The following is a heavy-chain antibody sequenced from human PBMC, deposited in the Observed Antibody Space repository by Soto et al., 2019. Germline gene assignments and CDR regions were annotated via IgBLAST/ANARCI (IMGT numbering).Heavy chain of an antibody. Sequence: GGSLRLSCAASGFTFSSYGMHWVRQAPGKGLEWVAVISYDGSNKYYADSVKGRFTISRDNPKNTLYLQMNSLRAEDTAVYYCAVGTPHDYWGQGTLVTVPS. V-gene: IGHV3-30*03. CDR2: ISYDGSNK. D-gene: IGHD1-1*01. J-gene: IGHJ4*02. CDR1: GFTFSSYG. CDR3: AVGTPHDY.